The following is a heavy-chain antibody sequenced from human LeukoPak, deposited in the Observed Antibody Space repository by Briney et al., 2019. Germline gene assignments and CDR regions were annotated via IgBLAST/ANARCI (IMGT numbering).Heavy chain of an antibody. CDR3: AKEPHSDYSDHTDSFDI. J-gene: IGHJ3*02. CDR1: GFTFSSYW. Sequence: PGASLRLSCAASGFTFSSYWMHWVLQAPGKGLVWVSRFNGDGTSTDYADSVKGRFSISRDNAKNTLYLQMDSLRSEDMAVYYCAKEPHSDYSDHTDSFDIWGQGTMVTVSS. D-gene: IGHD4-17*01. CDR2: FNGDGTST. V-gene: IGHV3-74*01.